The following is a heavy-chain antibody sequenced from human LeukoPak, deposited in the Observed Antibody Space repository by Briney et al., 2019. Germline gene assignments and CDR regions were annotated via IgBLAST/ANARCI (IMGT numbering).Heavy chain of an antibody. J-gene: IGHJ5*02. CDR2: INAGNGNT. V-gene: IGHV1-3*01. CDR1: GYTFTSYA. Sequence: GGSLRLSCAASGYTFTSYAMHWVRQPPGKRLEWMGWINAGNGNTKYSQKFQGRVTITRDTSASTAYIELSSLRSEDTAVYYCARDHPLLWFGEGFDPWGQGTLVTVSS. D-gene: IGHD3-10*01. CDR3: ARDHPLLWFGEGFDP.